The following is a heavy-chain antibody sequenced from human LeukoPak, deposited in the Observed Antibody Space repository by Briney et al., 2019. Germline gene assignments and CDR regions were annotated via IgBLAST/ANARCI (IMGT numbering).Heavy chain of an antibody. CDR1: GFTFSNYA. V-gene: IGHV3-23*01. CDR2: FSGSGGTT. D-gene: IGHD2-8*01. J-gene: IGHJ6*03. CDR3: ANGNRCTSPNCLGYFYFYMDV. Sequence: QPGGSLQLSCAASGFTFSNYAMNWVRQASGRGLEWVSGFSGSGGTTYYADSVKGRFTISRDNSKNTLYLQMNSLRVEDTAVYYCANGNRCTSPNCLGYFYFYMDVWGKGTTVTVSS.